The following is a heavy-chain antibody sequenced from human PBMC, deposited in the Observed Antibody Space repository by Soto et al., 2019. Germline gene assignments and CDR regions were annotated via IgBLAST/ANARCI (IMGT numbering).Heavy chain of an antibody. CDR2: IYYSGST. CDR3: ARQNGGSSDY. CDR1: GGSISSYY. Sequence: SETLSLTCTVSGGSISSYYWSWIRQPPGKGLEWIGYIYYSGSTNYNPSLKSRVTISVDTSKNQFSLKLSSVTAADTAVYYCARQNGGSSDYWGQGTLVTVSS. D-gene: IGHD2-15*01. V-gene: IGHV4-59*08. J-gene: IGHJ4*02.